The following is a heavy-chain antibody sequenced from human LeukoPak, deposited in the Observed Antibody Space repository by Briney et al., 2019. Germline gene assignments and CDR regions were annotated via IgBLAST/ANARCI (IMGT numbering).Heavy chain of an antibody. CDR1: GGSISSGRYY. CDR2: IYTSGST. V-gene: IGHV4-61*02. J-gene: IGHJ4*02. Sequence: PSETLSLTCTVSGGSISSGRYYWSWIRQPAGKGLEWIGRIYTSGSTNYNPSLKGRVTIPVDTSKNQFPLKLSSVTAADTAVYYCARGMTTVTTIDYWGQGTLVTVSS. CDR3: ARGMTTVTTIDY. D-gene: IGHD4-17*01.